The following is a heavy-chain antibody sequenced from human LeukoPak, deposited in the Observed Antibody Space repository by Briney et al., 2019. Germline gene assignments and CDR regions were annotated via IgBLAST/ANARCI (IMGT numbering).Heavy chain of an antibody. CDR3: AKDREGEHWLAHLDY. CDR2: TWYDGSNK. J-gene: IGHJ4*02. Sequence: GRSLRLSCAASGFIFNSYGMHWVRQAPGKGLEWVAVTWYDGSNKYYADSVKGRFTISRDNSKNTLYLQMDSLRAEDTAVYYCAKDREGEHWLAHLDYWGQGTLVTVSS. V-gene: IGHV3-33*06. D-gene: IGHD6-19*01. CDR1: GFIFNSYG.